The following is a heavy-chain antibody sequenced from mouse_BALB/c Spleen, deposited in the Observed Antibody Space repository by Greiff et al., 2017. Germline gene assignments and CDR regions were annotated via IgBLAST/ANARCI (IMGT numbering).Heavy chain of an antibody. V-gene: IGHV5-6-3*01. CDR3: ARDRMIPWYFDY. D-gene: IGHD2-3*01. Sequence: EVQLMESGGGLVQPGGSLKLSCAASGFTFSSYGMSWVRQTPDKRLELVATINSNGGSTYYPDSVKGRFTISRDNAKNTLYLQMSSLKSEDTAMYYCARDRMIPWYFDYWGQGTTLTVSS. J-gene: IGHJ2*01. CDR2: INSNGGST. CDR1: GFTFSSYG.